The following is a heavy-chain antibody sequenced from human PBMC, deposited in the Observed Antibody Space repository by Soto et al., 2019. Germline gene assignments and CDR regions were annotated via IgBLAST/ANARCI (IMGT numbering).Heavy chain of an antibody. J-gene: IGHJ4*02. CDR3: ARVEGSSYYFRHDC. CDR2: IYYSGSS. CDR1: GGSISSGSYH. D-gene: IGHD1-26*01. Sequence: SETLSLTCTVSGGSISSGSYHWSWIRQHAGKGLEWIGYIYYSGSSYYNPSLKSRATISIDTSKDQFSLRLGSVTAADTAVYYCARVEGSSYYFRHDCWGRGTLVTVSS. V-gene: IGHV4-31*03.